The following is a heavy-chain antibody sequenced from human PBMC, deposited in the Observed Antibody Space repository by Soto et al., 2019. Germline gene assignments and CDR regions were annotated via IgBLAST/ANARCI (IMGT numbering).Heavy chain of an antibody. CDR3: ARRGWDTVVPRPRGYYYGMDV. J-gene: IGHJ6*02. V-gene: IGHV1-69*13. Sequence: ASVKVSCKASGGTFSSYRINWVRQAPGQGLEWMGGIIPIFGTANYAQKFQGRVTITADESTSTAYMELSSLRSEDTAVYYCARRGWDTVVPRPRGYYYGMDVWGQGTTVTVSS. D-gene: IGHD4-17*01. CDR1: GGTFSSYR. CDR2: IIPIFGTA.